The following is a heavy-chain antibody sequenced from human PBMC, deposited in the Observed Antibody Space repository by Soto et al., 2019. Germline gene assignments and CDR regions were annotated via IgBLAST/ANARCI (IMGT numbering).Heavy chain of an antibody. CDR3: AREEVAYYGSGSYNWFDP. CDR2: IYYSGST. D-gene: IGHD3-10*01. V-gene: IGHV4-31*03. CDR1: GGSISSGGYY. Sequence: ASETLSLTCTVSGGSISSGGYYWSWIRQHPGKGLEWIGYIYYSGSTYYNPSLESRVTISVDTSKNQFSLKLSSVTAADTAVYYCAREEVAYYGSGSYNWFDPWGQGTLVTVSS. J-gene: IGHJ5*02.